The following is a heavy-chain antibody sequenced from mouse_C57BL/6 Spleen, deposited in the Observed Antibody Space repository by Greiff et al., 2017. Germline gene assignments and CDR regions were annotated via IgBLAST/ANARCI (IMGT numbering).Heavy chain of an antibody. D-gene: IGHD3-2*02. CDR1: GYAFTNYL. J-gene: IGHJ4*01. CDR3: ASGGSGYGMAMDY. Sequence: QVQLKQSGAELVRPGTSVKVSCKASGYAFTNYLIEWVKQRPGQGLEWIGVINPGSGGTNYNEKFKGKATLTADKSSSTAYMQLSSLTSEDSAVYFCASGGSGYGMAMDYWGQGTSVTVSS. CDR2: INPGSGGT. V-gene: IGHV1-54*01.